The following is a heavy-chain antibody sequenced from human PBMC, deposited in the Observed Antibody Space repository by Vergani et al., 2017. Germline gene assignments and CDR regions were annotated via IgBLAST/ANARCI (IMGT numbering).Heavy chain of an antibody. CDR3: ARDPPLLWFGEFAGRAFDI. CDR2: ISSSSSYI. Sequence: EVQLVESGGGLVKPGGSLRLSCAASGFTFSSYSMNWVRQAPGKGLEWVSSISSSSSYIYYADSVKGRFTISRDNAKNSLYLQMNSLRAEDTAVYYCARDPPLLWFGEFAGRAFDIWGQGTMVTVSS. V-gene: IGHV3-21*01. J-gene: IGHJ3*02. CDR1: GFTFSSYS. D-gene: IGHD3-10*01.